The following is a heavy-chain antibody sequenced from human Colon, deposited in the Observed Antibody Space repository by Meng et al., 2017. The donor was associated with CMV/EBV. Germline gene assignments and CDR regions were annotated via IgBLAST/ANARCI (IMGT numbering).Heavy chain of an antibody. D-gene: IGHD4-23*01. J-gene: IGHJ4*02. CDR1: GFTFSDYE. CDR2: IRYDGSSK. V-gene: IGHV3-30*02. CDR3: AKATTVVTHLDY. Sequence: GGSLRLSCVGSGFTFSDYEMNWVRQAPGMGLEWVAFIRYDGSSKYYADSVKGRFTISRDNSKNTLYLQMSSLRAEDTAVYYCAKATTVVTHLDYWGQGTLVTVSS.